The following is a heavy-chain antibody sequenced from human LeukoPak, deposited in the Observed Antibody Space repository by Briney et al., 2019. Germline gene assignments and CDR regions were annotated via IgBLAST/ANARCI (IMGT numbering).Heavy chain of an antibody. CDR2: ISWNSGSI. V-gene: IGHV3-9*01. CDR1: GITLSNYG. CDR3: AKDLAAAVTGGFDY. D-gene: IGHD6-13*01. Sequence: HPGGSLRLSCAVSGITLSNYGMSWVRQAPGKGLEWVSGISWNSGSIGYADSVKGRFTISRDNAKNSLYLQMNSLRAEDTALYYCAKDLAAAVTGGFDYWGQGTLVTVSS. J-gene: IGHJ4*02.